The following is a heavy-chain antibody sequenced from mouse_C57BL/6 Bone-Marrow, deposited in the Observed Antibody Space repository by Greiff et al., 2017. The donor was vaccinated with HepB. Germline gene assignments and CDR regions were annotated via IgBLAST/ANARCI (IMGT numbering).Heavy chain of an antibody. D-gene: IGHD1-1*01. V-gene: IGHV3-1*01. CDR2: ISYSGST. CDR1: GYSITSGYD. CDR3: ASSHYYGSSYGYFDV. J-gene: IGHJ1*03. Sequence: DVQLQESGPGMVKPSQSLSLTCTVTGYSITSGYDWHWIRHFPGNKLEWMGYISYSGSTNYNPSLKSRISITHDTSKNHFFLKLNSVTTEDTATYYCASSHYYGSSYGYFDVWGTGTTVTVSS.